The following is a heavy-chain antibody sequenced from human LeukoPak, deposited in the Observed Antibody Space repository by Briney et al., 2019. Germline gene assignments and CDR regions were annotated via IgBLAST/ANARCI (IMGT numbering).Heavy chain of an antibody. D-gene: IGHD6-19*01. CDR3: ARGLPSGWYRLLRWFDP. Sequence: PSETLSLTCAVYGGSFSGYYWSWIRQPPGKGLEWIGEIDHSGSTNYDPSFKSRVTISVDTSKNQFSLKLSSVTAADTAVYYCARGLPSGWYRLLRWFDPWGQGTLVTVSS. CDR2: IDHSGST. V-gene: IGHV4-34*01. J-gene: IGHJ5*02. CDR1: GGSFSGYY.